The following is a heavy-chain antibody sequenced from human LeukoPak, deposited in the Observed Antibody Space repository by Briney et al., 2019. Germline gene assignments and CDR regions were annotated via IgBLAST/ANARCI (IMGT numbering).Heavy chain of an antibody. CDR3: ASWMIDAFDI. CDR2: IRYDGSNK. D-gene: IGHD3-22*01. J-gene: IGHJ3*02. Sequence: GGSLRLSCGASGFAFSSYGMHWVRQAPGKGLEWVAFIRYDGSNKYYADSVEGRFTISRDNSKNTLYLQMNSLRAEDTAVYYCASWMIDAFDIWGQGTMVTVSS. V-gene: IGHV3-30*02. CDR1: GFAFSSYG.